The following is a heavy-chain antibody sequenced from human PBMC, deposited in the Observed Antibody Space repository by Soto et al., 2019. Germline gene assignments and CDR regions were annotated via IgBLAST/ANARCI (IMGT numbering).Heavy chain of an antibody. J-gene: IGHJ4*02. CDR3: ARPREGVDYFDY. D-gene: IGHD1-26*01. CDR1: GGSISSSSYY. Sequence: QLQLQESGPGLVKPSETLSLTCTVSGGSISSSSYYWGWIRQPPGKGLEWIGSIYYSGSTYYNPSIKSRVTISVDTSKNQFSLKLSSVTAADTAVYYCARPREGVDYFDYWGQGTLVTVSS. CDR2: IYYSGST. V-gene: IGHV4-39*01.